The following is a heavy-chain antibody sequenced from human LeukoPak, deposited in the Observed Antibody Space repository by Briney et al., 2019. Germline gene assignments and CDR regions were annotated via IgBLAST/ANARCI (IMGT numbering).Heavy chain of an antibody. CDR2: VQTTGSL. CDR1: DGSISSSSYY. Sequence: SETLSLTCTVSDGSISSSSYYWGWIRQPPGKGLEWIGRVQTTGSLDYNPSLKSRVTISMDTSTNHFSLMMNSLTTTDTAVYYCARGTKSPRTTVLTSFWYFDLWGRGTLVTVSS. J-gene: IGHJ2*01. D-gene: IGHD1-14*01. V-gene: IGHV4-39*02. CDR3: ARGTKSPRTTVLTSFWYFDL.